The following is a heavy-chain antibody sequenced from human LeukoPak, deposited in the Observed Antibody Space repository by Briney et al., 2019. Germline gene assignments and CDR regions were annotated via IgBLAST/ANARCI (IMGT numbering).Heavy chain of an antibody. Sequence: PGGSLRLSCAASGFTFSDYSMTWVRQAPGKGLEWVSFITTSSTYIYYADSVKVRFTISRDNAKNSLYLQMTSLRAEDTAVYYCARDRDSGYHDAFDIWGQGTMVTVSS. J-gene: IGHJ3*02. D-gene: IGHD3-10*01. V-gene: IGHV3-21*01. CDR3: ARDRDSGYHDAFDI. CDR2: ITTSSTYI. CDR1: GFTFSDYS.